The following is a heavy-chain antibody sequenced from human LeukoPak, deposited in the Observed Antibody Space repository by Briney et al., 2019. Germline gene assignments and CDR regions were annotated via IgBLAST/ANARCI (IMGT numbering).Heavy chain of an antibody. CDR1: GFTFSSYA. CDR2: LSGSGCST. CDR3: ANRAWWDYSKFDP. V-gene: IGHV3-23*01. Sequence: GGSLRCSCAGSGFTFSSYAMSWHRQAQGNGLKWFSALSGSGCSTYYADSVKGRFTISRDNSKNTLYLQMNSLRAEDTAVYYCANRAWWDYSKFDPWGQGTLVTVSS. J-gene: IGHJ5*02. D-gene: IGHD4-11*01.